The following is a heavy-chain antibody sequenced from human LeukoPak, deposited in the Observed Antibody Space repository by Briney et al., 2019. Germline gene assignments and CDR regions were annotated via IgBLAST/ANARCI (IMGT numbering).Heavy chain of an antibody. CDR3: ARKPRYYYGSGSYAMTGGWFDP. CDR2: IHHSGST. D-gene: IGHD3-10*01. J-gene: IGHJ5*02. CDR1: GGSISSCNW. Sequence: PSGTLSLTCAVSGGSISSCNWWSWVRQPPGKGLEWIGEIHHSGSTNYNPSLKSRVTISVDKSRNQFSLKLSSVTAADTAVYYCARKPRYYYGSGSYAMTGGWFDPWGQGTLVTVSS. V-gene: IGHV4-4*02.